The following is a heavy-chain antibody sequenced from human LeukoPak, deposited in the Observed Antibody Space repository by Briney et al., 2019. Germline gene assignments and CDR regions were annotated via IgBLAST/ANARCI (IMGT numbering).Heavy chain of an antibody. Sequence: PGGSLRLSYAASGFTFSSYNMNWVRQAPGKGLEGVSSITSSSSYIYYAESVKDRFTNSRDNAKNSLYLQINSLRAEETAVYYCARDPYSGRYGDYYYYYMDVWGKGTTVTISS. D-gene: IGHD1-26*01. CDR2: ITSSSSYI. J-gene: IGHJ6*03. V-gene: IGHV3-21*01. CDR3: ARDPYSGRYGDYYYYYMDV. CDR1: GFTFSSYN.